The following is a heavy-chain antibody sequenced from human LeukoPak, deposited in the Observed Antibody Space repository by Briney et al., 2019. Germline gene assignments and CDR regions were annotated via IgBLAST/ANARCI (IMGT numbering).Heavy chain of an antibody. V-gene: IGHV3-23*01. D-gene: IGHD3-22*01. CDR3: ASDIHYYDSSGYVHWFDP. Sequence: GGSLRLSCAASGFTFSSYAMSWVRQAPGKGLEWVSAISGSGGSTYCADSVKGRFTISRDNSKNTLYLQMNSLRAEDTAVYYCASDIHYYDSSGYVHWFDPWGQGTLVTVSS. J-gene: IGHJ5*02. CDR2: ISGSGGST. CDR1: GFTFSSYA.